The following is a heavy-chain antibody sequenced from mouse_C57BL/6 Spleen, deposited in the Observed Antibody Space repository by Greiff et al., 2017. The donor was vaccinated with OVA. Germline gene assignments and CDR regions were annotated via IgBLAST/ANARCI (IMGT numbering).Heavy chain of an antibody. V-gene: IGHV5-17*01. Sequence: EVKVVESGGGLVKPGGSLKLSCAASGFTFSDYGMHWVRQAPEKGLEWVAYISSGSSTIYYADTVKGRFTISRDNAKNTLFLQMTSLRSEDTAMYYCARGPRTGAFAYWGQGTLVTVSA. D-gene: IGHD4-1*01. CDR2: ISSGSSTI. J-gene: IGHJ3*01. CDR1: GFTFSDYG. CDR3: ARGPRTGAFAY.